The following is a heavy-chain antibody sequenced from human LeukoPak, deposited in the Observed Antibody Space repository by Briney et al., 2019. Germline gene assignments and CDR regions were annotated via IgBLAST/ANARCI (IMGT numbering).Heavy chain of an antibody. CDR1: GFTFSSYS. D-gene: IGHD4-17*01. V-gene: IGHV3-21*01. J-gene: IGHJ5*02. CDR3: ARDGYGGDYGFDP. CDR2: ISSSSSYI. Sequence: PGGSLRLSCAASGFTFSSYSMNWVRQAPGKGLEWVSSISSSSSYIYYADSVKGRFTISRDNAKNSLYLQMNSLRAEDTAVYYCARDGYGGDYGFDPWGQGTLVTVSS.